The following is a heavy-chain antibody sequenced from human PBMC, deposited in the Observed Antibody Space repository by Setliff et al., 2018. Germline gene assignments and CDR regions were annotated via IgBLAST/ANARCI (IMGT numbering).Heavy chain of an antibody. V-gene: IGHV3-21*01. Sequence: GGSLRLSCAASGFTFSSYSMNWVRQAPGKGLEWVSSISSSSSYIYYADSVKGRFTISRDNAKNSLYLQMNSLRAEDTAVYYCARDMMGGGFFGVVNPIDYWGQGTLVTVSS. J-gene: IGHJ4*02. CDR3: ARDMMGGGFFGVVNPIDY. D-gene: IGHD3-3*01. CDR1: GFTFSSYS. CDR2: ISSSSSYI.